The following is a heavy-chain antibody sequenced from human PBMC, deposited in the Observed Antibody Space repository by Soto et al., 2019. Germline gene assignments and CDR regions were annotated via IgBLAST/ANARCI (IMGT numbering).Heavy chain of an antibody. CDR1: GFTFTDYS. CDR2: IDSRGRTL. CDR3: ERQAARNYIDS. Sequence: PGGSLRLSCAASGFTFTDYSMSWIRQAPGEGLEWLAFIDSRGRTLSYADSVKGRFTISRDNAKNSLYLQMHSLRADDTAVYYCERQAARNYIDSWGQGDVVTVSS. V-gene: IGHV3-11*01. J-gene: IGHJ4*02. D-gene: IGHD6-6*01.